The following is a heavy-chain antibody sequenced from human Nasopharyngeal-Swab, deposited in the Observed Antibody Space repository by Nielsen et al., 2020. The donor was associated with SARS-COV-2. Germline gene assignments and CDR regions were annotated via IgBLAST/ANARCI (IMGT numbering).Heavy chain of an antibody. D-gene: IGHD2-15*01. CDR2: IYYIGIT. CDR3: ARDKGWNAFDV. CDR1: GGSISRYY. J-gene: IGHJ3*01. V-gene: IGHV4-59*13. Sequence: SETLSLTCTVSGGSISRYYWIWIRQPLGKGLDWIGYIYYIGITNYNPSLKSRVTTSVDTSKNQFSLKLSSVTAADTAVYYCARDKGWNAFDVWGQGTLVTVSS.